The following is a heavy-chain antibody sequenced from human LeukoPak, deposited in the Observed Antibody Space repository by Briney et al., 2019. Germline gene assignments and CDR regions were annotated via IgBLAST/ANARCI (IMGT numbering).Heavy chain of an antibody. Sequence: PGGSLRLSCAASGFTFSGSAMHWVRQASGKGLEWVGRIRSKANSYATAYAASVKGRFTISRDDSKNTAYLQMNSLGAEDTAVYYCVKDGHCTHTSCYYFDYWGQGTLVTVSS. D-gene: IGHD2-2*01. J-gene: IGHJ4*02. CDR3: VKDGHCTHTSCYYFDY. CDR2: IRSKANSYAT. CDR1: GFTFSGSA. V-gene: IGHV3-73*01.